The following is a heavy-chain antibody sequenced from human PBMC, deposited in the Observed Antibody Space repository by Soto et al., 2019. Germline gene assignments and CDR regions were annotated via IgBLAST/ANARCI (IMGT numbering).Heavy chain of an antibody. CDR2: ISYDGSNK. V-gene: IGHV3-30*18. Sequence: PGGSLRLSCAASGFTFSSYGMHWVRQAPGKGLEWVAVISYDGSNKYYADSVKGRFTISRDNSKNTLYLQMNSLRAEDTAAYYCAKDQGIAAAGRGYYYYGMDVWGQGTTVTVSS. D-gene: IGHD6-13*01. CDR3: AKDQGIAAAGRGYYYYGMDV. CDR1: GFTFSSYG. J-gene: IGHJ6*02.